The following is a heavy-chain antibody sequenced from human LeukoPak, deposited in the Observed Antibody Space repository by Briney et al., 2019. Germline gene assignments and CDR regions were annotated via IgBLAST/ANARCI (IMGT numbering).Heavy chain of an antibody. CDR1: GYTFTSYD. V-gene: IGHV1-8*01. Sequence: ASVKVSCKASGYTFTSYDINWVRQATGQGLEWMGWMNPNSGNTGYAQKFQGRVTMTRNTSISTAYMELSSLRSEDTAVYYCASRPRSGYSIDYWGRGTLVTVSS. D-gene: IGHD6-19*01. CDR3: ASRPRSGYSIDY. CDR2: MNPNSGNT. J-gene: IGHJ4*02.